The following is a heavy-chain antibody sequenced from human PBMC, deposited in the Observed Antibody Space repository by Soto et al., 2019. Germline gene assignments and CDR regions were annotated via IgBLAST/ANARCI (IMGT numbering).Heavy chain of an antibody. V-gene: IGHV4-30-4*01. D-gene: IGHD7-27*01. J-gene: IGHJ3*02. Sequence: SETLSLTCTVSGGSISSGDYYWSWIRQPPGKGLEWIGYIYYSGSTYYNPSLKSRVTISVDTSKNQFSLKLSSVTAADTAVYYCARVEAGDSSVGLAFDIWXQGTMVTVSS. CDR2: IYYSGST. CDR1: GGSISSGDYY. CDR3: ARVEAGDSSVGLAFDI.